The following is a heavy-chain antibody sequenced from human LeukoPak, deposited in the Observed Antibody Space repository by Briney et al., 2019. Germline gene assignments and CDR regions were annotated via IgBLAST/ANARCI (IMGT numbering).Heavy chain of an antibody. CDR2: IYYSGST. V-gene: IGHV4-59*01. CDR1: GGSISSYY. J-gene: IGHJ5*02. D-gene: IGHD3-10*01. Sequence: SETLSLTCTVSGGSISSYYWSWIRQPPGKGLEWIGYIYYSGSTNYNPSLKSRVTISVDTSKNQFSLKLSSVTAADTAVYYCARRSGPYNWFDPWGQGTLVTVSS. CDR3: ARRSGPYNWFDP.